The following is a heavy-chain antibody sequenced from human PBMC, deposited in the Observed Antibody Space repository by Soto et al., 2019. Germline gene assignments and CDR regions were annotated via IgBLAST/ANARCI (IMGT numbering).Heavy chain of an antibody. CDR1: GFSLSTGGVG. D-gene: IGHD3-22*01. Sequence: QITLKESGPTLVKPTQTLTLTCTFSGFSLSTGGVGVGWIRQPPGKALEWLALIYWDDDKRYSPSLKSRLTITKATSKNQVVLTITNMYPVDTATYYCAHLYYYDSTGPLWFDPWGQGTLVTVSS. J-gene: IGHJ5*02. V-gene: IGHV2-5*02. CDR3: AHLYYYDSTGPLWFDP. CDR2: IYWDDDK.